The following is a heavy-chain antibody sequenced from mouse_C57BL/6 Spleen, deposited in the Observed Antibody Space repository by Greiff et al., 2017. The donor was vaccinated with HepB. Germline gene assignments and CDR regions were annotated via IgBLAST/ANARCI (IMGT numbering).Heavy chain of an antibody. V-gene: IGHV2-6-1*01. Sequence: QVQLKESGPGLVAPSQSLSITCTVSGFSLTSYGVHWVRQPPGKGLEWLVVIWSDGSTTYNSALKSRLSISKDNSKSQVFLKMNSLQTDDTAMYYCARQGDIYYGNPYFDYWGQGTTLTVSS. CDR3: ARQGDIYYGNPYFDY. CDR1: GFSLTSYG. J-gene: IGHJ2*01. D-gene: IGHD2-1*01. CDR2: IWSDGST.